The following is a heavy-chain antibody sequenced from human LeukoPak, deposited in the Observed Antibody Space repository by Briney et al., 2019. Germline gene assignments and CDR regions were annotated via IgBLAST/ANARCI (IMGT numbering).Heavy chain of an antibody. CDR3: ARDSIADYYGSGRYYNTNWFDP. J-gene: IGHJ5*02. V-gene: IGHV1-2*02. Sequence: ASVKVSCKASGYTFTVYYMHWVRQAPGQGLEWMGCINPNSGGTNYAQKFQGRVTMTRDTSISTAYMELSRLRSDDTAVYYCARDSIADYYGSGRYYNTNWFDPWGQGTLVTVSS. CDR1: GYTFTVYY. CDR2: INPNSGGT. D-gene: IGHD3-10*01.